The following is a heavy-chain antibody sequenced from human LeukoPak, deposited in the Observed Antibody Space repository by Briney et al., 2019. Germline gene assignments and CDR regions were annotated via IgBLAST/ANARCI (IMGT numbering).Heavy chain of an antibody. V-gene: IGHV3-30*02. CDR1: GFSFSSYG. Sequence: PGGSLRLSCTASGFSFSSYGMHWVRQAPGKGLEWVAFIRYDGSNKYYADSVKGRFTISRDNSKNTLYLQMNSLRAEDTAVYYCAGPALGRFRFTGWGQGTLVTVSS. CDR3: AGPALGRFRFTG. J-gene: IGHJ4*02. CDR2: IRYDGSNK. D-gene: IGHD3-3*01.